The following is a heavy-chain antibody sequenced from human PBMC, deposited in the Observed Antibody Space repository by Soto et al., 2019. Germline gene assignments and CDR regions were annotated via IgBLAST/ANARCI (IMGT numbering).Heavy chain of an antibody. CDR1: GGSISSYY. CDR2: IYYSGST. CDR3: ARESCSGGSCYSDAFDI. J-gene: IGHJ3*02. V-gene: IGHV4-59*01. D-gene: IGHD2-15*01. Sequence: QLPETLSLTCTVSGGSISSYYWSWIRQPPGKGLEWIGYIYYSGSTNYNPSLKSRVTISVDTSKNQFSLKLSSVTAADTAVYYCARESCSGGSCYSDAFDIWGQGTMVTVSS.